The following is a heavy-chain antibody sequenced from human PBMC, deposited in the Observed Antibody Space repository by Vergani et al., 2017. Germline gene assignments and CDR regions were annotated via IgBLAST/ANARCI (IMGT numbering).Heavy chain of an antibody. J-gene: IGHJ6*02. CDR3: ARYSSSWYGFYYYGMDV. V-gene: IGHV3-9*01. CDR2: ISWNSGSI. Sequence: EVQLVESGGGLVQPGGSLRLSCAASGFTFDDYAMHWVRQAPGKGLEWVSGISWNSGSIGYADSVKGRFTISRDNAKNSLYLQMNSLRAEDTAVYYCARYSSSWYGFYYYGMDVWGQGTTVTVSS. D-gene: IGHD6-13*01. CDR1: GFTFDDYA.